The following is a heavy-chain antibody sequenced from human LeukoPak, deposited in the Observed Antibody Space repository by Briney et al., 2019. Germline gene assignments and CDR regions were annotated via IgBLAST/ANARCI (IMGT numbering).Heavy chain of an antibody. V-gene: IGHV3-64*01. D-gene: IGHD6-6*01. CDR2: IRSNGGST. CDR3: AGEFGSSSHFDY. CDR1: GFTFSSYA. Sequence: SGGSLRLSCAASGFTFSSYAMHWVRQAPGKGLEYVSAIRSNGGSTYYANSVKGRFTISRDNAKNTLYLQMGSLRAEDMAVYYCAGEFGSSSHFDYWRQGTLVTVSS. J-gene: IGHJ4*02.